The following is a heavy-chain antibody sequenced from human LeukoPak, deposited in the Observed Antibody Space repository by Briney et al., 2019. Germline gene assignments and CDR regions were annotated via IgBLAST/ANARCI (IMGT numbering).Heavy chain of an antibody. Sequence: GGSLRLSCAASGFTFSSYGMHWVRQAPGKGLEWVAVIRYDGSNKYYADSVKGRFTISRDNSKNTLYLQMNSLRAEDTAVYYCAKFKGYCSSTSCSTYYFDYWGQGTLVAVSS. D-gene: IGHD2-2*02. CDR2: IRYDGSNK. V-gene: IGHV3-30*02. CDR1: GFTFSSYG. J-gene: IGHJ4*02. CDR3: AKFKGYCSSTSCSTYYFDY.